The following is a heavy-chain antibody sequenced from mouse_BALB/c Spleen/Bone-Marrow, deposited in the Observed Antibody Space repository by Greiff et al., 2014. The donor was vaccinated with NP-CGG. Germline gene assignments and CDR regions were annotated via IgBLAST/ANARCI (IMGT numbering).Heavy chain of an antibody. D-gene: IGHD2-14*01. CDR3: ARDVPLYDVGYFDY. J-gene: IGHJ2*01. Sequence: EVKLMESGGGLVQPGGSRKLSCAASGFTFSSFGMHWVRQAPEKGLEWVAYISSGSSTIYYADTVEGRFTISRDNPKNTLFLQMTSLRSEDTAMYYCARDVPLYDVGYFDYWGQGTTLTVSS. V-gene: IGHV5-17*02. CDR1: GFTFSSFG. CDR2: ISSGSSTI.